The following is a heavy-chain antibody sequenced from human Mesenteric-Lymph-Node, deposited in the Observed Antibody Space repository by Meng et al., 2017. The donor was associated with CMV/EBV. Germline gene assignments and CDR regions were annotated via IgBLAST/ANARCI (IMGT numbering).Heavy chain of an antibody. V-gene: IGHV3-74*01. Sequence: GESLKISCAASGFTFSTYWMHWIRQAPGKGLVWVARITNDGSGTSYADSVKGRFTVSRDNAKNTLYLQMNSLRDEDTAVYYCARENQWPVDYWGQGTLVTVSS. CDR3: ARENQWPVDY. CDR1: GFTFSTYW. CDR2: ITNDGSGT. J-gene: IGHJ4*02. D-gene: IGHD1-14*01.